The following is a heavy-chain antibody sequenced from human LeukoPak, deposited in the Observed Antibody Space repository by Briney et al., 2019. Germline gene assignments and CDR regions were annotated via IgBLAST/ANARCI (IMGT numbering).Heavy chain of an antibody. D-gene: IGHD4-17*01. CDR1: RFTVSSNY. V-gene: IGHV3-66*03. Sequence: GGSLRLSCAASRFTVSSNYMSWVRQAPGKGLEGVSVISSSGNTDYADSVKGRFTISRDNSKNTLYLQMNNLRADDTAVYHCARDWNGDYCFEDWGQGTLVTV. CDR3: ARDWNGDYCFED. CDR2: ISSSGNT. J-gene: IGHJ4*02.